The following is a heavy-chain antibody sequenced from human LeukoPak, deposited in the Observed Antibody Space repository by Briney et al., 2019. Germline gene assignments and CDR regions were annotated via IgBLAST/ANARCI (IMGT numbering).Heavy chain of an antibody. CDR1: GFTFINSW. Sequence: GGSLRLSCAASGFTFINSWMTWVRQAPGKGLEWVGRIRSTPDGWATDYAAPVKGRFTISRDDSKNTLYLQMSSLRTEDTAVYYCATDLHFGYCTATSCANYWGQGTLVTVSS. CDR3: ATDLHFGYCTATSCANY. V-gene: IGHV3-15*01. J-gene: IGHJ4*02. D-gene: IGHD2-2*03. CDR2: IRSTPDGWAT.